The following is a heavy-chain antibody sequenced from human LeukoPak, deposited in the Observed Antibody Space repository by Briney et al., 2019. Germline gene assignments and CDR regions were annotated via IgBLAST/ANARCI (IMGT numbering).Heavy chain of an antibody. J-gene: IGHJ4*02. V-gene: IGHV4-34*01. D-gene: IGHD2-15*01. CDR1: GGSFSGYY. CDR3: AREKYCSGGICYNYFDY. Sequence: SETLSPTCAVYGGSFSGYYWSWVRQPPGKGLEWLGEINHSGSTNYNPSLKSQFTISVDPSKNQFSLKLSSVTAADTAVYYCAREKYCSGGICYNYFDYWGQGTLVTVSS. CDR2: INHSGST.